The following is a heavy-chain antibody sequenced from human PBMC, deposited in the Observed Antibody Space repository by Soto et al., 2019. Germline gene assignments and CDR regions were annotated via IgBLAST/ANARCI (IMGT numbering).Heavy chain of an antibody. CDR1: GFTFSAYG. CDR3: AKVSGSGYSYAMYYFDY. Sequence: PGGSLRLSCAASGFTFSAYGIHWVRQAPGKGLEWVAVISHDGSNTYYADSVKGRFTISRDNSKNTLYLQMNSLRAEDTAVYYCAKVSGSGYSYAMYYFDYWGQGTLVTVSS. CDR2: ISHDGSNT. J-gene: IGHJ4*02. V-gene: IGHV3-30*18. D-gene: IGHD3-22*01.